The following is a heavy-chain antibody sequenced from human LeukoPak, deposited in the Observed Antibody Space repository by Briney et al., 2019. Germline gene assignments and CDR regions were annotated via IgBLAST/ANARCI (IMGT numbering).Heavy chain of an antibody. J-gene: IGHJ4*02. D-gene: IGHD5-12*01. CDR3: ARTDCSGYVVS. V-gene: IGHV3-30*03. CDR2: ISYDGSNK. Sequence: PGGSLRLSCAASGFTFSSYGMSWVRQAPGKGLEWVAVISYDGSNKYYADSVKGRFTISRDNSKNTLYLQMNSLRAEDTAVYYCARTDCSGYVVSWGQGTLVTVSS. CDR1: GFTFSSYG.